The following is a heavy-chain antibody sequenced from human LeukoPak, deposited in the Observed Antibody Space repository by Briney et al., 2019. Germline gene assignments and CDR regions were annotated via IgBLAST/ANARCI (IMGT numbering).Heavy chain of an antibody. CDR3: ARVYYYDSSGTYYFDY. D-gene: IGHD3-22*01. CDR2: IYHSGST. V-gene: IGHV4-38-2*02. J-gene: IGHJ4*02. CDR1: GYSISSGYY. Sequence: PSETLSLTCTVSGYSISSGYYWGWIRQPPGKGLEWIGSIYHSGSTYYNPSLKSRVTISVDTSKNQFSLKLSSVTAADTAVYYCARVYYYDSSGTYYFDYWGQGTLVTVSS.